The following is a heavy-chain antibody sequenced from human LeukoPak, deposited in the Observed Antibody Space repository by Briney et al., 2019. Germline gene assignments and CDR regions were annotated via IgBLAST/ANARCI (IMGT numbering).Heavy chain of an antibody. D-gene: IGHD2-21*02. CDR3: ARGPGAYCGGDCYPNDDY. V-gene: IGHV3-21*01. CDR1: GLTFSSDS. Sequence: GGSLRLSCAASGLTFSSDSMNCVRQAPGKGLEWVSSISISSSYTYYADSLKGRFTISRDNAKNSLYLQMNSLRAEDTAVYYCARGPGAYCGGDCYPNDDYWGQGTLVTVSS. J-gene: IGHJ4*02. CDR2: ISISSSYT.